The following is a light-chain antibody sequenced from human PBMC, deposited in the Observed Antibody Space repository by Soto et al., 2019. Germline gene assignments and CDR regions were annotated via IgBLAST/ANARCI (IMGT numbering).Light chain of an antibody. Sequence: QAVVTQEPSLTVSPGGTVTLTCASSTGTVTSSFYPNWFQQKPGQPPRSLIYSTSNKYSWTPARFSGSLLGGKAALTLSDVQPEDEADYYCQLYFGATRVFGVGTKLTVL. J-gene: IGLJ3*02. CDR2: STS. CDR1: TGTVTSSFY. CDR3: QLYFGATRV. V-gene: IGLV7-43*01.